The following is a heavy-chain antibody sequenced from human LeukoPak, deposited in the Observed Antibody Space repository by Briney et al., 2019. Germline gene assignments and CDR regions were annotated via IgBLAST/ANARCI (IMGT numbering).Heavy chain of an antibody. J-gene: IGHJ5*02. CDR2: ISSSSST. D-gene: IGHD6-13*01. V-gene: IGHV3-48*01. CDR1: RFTFNKYN. Sequence: GGSLRLSCAASRFTFNKYNMNWVRQAPGKGLEWVSYISSSSSTYYADSVKGRFTISRDNAKNSLYLQMNSLRAEDTAVYYCARGQQLLMGTWFDPWGQGTLVTVSS. CDR3: ARGQQLLMGTWFDP.